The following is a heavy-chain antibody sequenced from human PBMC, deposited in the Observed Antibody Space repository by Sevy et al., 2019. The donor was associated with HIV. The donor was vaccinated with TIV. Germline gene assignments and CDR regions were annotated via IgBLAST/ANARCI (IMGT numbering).Heavy chain of an antibody. CDR1: GFTFDSYA. CDR3: ARWDADRRWYFDY. J-gene: IGHJ4*02. V-gene: IGHV3-21*01. Sequence: GGSLRLSCVASGFTFDSYAMSWVRQAPGKGLQWVSSISSSSSYIYHADSVKGRFTISRDNAKNSLYLQMNSLRAEDTAVYYCARWDADRRWYFDYWGQGTLVTVSS. CDR2: ISSSSSYI. D-gene: IGHD1-26*01.